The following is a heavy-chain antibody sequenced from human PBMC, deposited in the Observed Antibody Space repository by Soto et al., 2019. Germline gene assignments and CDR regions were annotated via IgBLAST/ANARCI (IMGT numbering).Heavy chain of an antibody. V-gene: IGHV4-59*01. Sequence: SETLSLTCTVSGASLGRYYWSWIRQSPGKGLEWIGYIADSETTNYSPSLRSRVTISLEASKSQFSLRLSSVTAADTAVYYCARVDYYGAGTYLFDYWGPGTLVTTSS. CDR3: ARVDYYGAGTYLFDY. J-gene: IGHJ4*02. CDR1: GASLGRYY. CDR2: IADSETT. D-gene: IGHD3-10*01.